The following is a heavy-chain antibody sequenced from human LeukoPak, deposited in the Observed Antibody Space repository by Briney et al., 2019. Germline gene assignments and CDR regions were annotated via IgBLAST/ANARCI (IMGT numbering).Heavy chain of an antibody. V-gene: IGHV1-18*01. J-gene: IGHJ5*02. CDR2: ISAFNGNT. D-gene: IGHD6-13*01. CDR1: GYTFVNYG. CDR3: VRDHEQQLAWFDP. Sequence: GASVKVSCKASGYTFVNYGINWVRQAPGQGLEWMGWISAFNGNTNFAQKFQGRVTMTTDTSTSTAYMELRSLRSDDTAVYYCVRDHEQQLAWFDPWGQGTLVTVSS.